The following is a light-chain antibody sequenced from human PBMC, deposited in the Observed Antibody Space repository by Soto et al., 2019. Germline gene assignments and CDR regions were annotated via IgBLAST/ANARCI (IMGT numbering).Light chain of an antibody. V-gene: IGKV3-15*01. Sequence: IAMTQSPASLSVSTGETAILSCSASQSVGRNLALYQQKPGHAPRLLLYGASTMATCVAARFSGSGSGTDFPLTISSLQSEDFAVYYCQHYKYWPPKTFGQGTKVEIK. CDR1: QSVGRN. CDR2: GAS. J-gene: IGKJ1*01. CDR3: QHYKYWPPKT.